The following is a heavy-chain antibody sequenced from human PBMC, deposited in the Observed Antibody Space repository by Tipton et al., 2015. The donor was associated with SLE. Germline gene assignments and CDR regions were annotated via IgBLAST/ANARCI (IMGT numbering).Heavy chain of an antibody. D-gene: IGHD4-17*01. J-gene: IGHJ3*02. V-gene: IGHV4-39*07. Sequence: TRSLTCTVSGGSISSSSYYWGWIRQPPGKGLEWIGSIYYSGSTYYNPSLKSRVTISVDTSKNQFSLKLSSVTAADTAVYYCARPTGGTVTGAFDIWGQGTMVTVSS. CDR2: IYYSGST. CDR1: GGSISSSSYY. CDR3: ARPTGGTVTGAFDI.